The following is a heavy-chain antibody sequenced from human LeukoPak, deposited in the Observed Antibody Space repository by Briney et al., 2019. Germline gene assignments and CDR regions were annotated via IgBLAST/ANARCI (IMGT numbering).Heavy chain of an antibody. CDR1: GFTFSSYS. D-gene: IGHD3-10*01. V-gene: IGHV3-48*01. Sequence: GSLRLSCAASGFTFSSYSMNWVRQAPGKGLEWVSYISSSSSTIYYADSVKGRFTISRDNAKNSLYLQMNSLRAEDTAVYYCARDHYYGSGSHRFYFDYWGQGTLVTVSS. CDR2: ISSSSSTI. CDR3: ARDHYYGSGSHRFYFDY. J-gene: IGHJ4*02.